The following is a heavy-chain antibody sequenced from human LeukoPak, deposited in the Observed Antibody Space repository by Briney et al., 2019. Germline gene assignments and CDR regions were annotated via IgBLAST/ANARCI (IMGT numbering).Heavy chain of an antibody. Sequence: GGSLRLSCAASGFTVSSNYMSWVRQAPGKGLEWVSVIYSGGSTYYADSVKGRFTISRDNSENTLYLQMNSLRAEDTAVYYCAKQSAGSAAWYSLHYDFWGQGTLVTISS. J-gene: IGHJ4*02. V-gene: IGHV3-53*01. D-gene: IGHD6-13*01. CDR1: GFTVSSNY. CDR3: AKQSAGSAAWYSLHYDF. CDR2: IYSGGST.